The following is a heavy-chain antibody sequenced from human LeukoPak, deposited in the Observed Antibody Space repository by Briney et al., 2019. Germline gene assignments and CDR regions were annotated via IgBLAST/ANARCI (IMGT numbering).Heavy chain of an antibody. CDR3: ARDYAEKYSNYADY. CDR1: GGTFSSYA. Sequence: SVKVSCKASGGTFSSYAISRVRQAPGQGLEWMGRIIPILGIANYAQKFQGRVTITADKSTSTAYMELSSLRSEDTAVYYCARDYAEKYSNYADYWGQGTLVTVSS. CDR2: IIPILGIA. J-gene: IGHJ4*02. V-gene: IGHV1-69*04. D-gene: IGHD4-11*01.